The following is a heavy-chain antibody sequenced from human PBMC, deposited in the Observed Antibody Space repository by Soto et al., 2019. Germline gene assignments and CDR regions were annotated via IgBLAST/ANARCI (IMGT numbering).Heavy chain of an antibody. D-gene: IGHD6-13*01. V-gene: IGHV1-18*01. CDR3: ARVIAAAADCDY. CDR2: ISAYNGKT. J-gene: IGHJ4*02. CDR1: GYTFTSYG. Sequence: ASVKVSCKASGYTFTSYGIGWVRQAPGQGLEWMGWISAYNGKTNYAQKLQGRVTMTTDTSTSTAYMELRSLRSDDTAVYYCARVIAAAADCDYWGQGTLVTVSS.